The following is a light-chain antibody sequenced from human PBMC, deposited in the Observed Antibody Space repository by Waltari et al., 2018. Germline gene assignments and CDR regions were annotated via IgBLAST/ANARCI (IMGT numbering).Light chain of an antibody. Sequence: QSALTQPPSVSGSPGQSITISCTGTSSDVGVYNYVSWYQQHPGNAPKVMIYEVSNRPSGGSNRFSGSKSGNTASLTISGLQAEDEADYYCFSYTSTTPSYVFGTGTKVTVL. V-gene: IGLV2-14*01. J-gene: IGLJ1*01. CDR1: SSDVGVYNY. CDR2: EVS. CDR3: FSYTSTTPSYV.